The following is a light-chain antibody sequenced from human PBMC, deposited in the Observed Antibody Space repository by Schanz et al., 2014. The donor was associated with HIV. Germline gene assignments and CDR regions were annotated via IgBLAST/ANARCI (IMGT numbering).Light chain of an antibody. CDR2: KAS. V-gene: IGKV1-5*03. J-gene: IGKJ2*01. CDR1: QSIGNS. Sequence: IQMTQSPSTVSTSVGDRVTITCRTSQSIGNSLAWLQQKPGRAPKVLIYKASTLESGVPSTFRGSGSGTDFTLTISSLQPDDFATYYCQQYDTYPYTFGQGTTLDLK. CDR3: QQYDTYPYT.